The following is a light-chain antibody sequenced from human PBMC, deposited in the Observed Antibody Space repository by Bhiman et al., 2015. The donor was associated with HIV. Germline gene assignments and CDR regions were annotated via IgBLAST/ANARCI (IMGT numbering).Light chain of an antibody. J-gene: IGLJ2*01. CDR2: FDR. CDR3: QAWDRNSAV. Sequence: VLTQPPSVSVAPGKTATISCGGNNIETTGVHWYQQKPGQAPLLVMYFDRDRPSVIPDRFSGSKSGNTATLTISGTQALDEADYYCQAWDRNSAVFGGGTKLTVL. V-gene: IGLV3-21*01. CDR1: NIETTG.